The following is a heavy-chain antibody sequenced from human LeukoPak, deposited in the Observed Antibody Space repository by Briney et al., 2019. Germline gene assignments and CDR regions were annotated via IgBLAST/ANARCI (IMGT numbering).Heavy chain of an antibody. CDR1: GFTFSSYT. D-gene: IGHD2-15*01. V-gene: IGHV3-21*01. J-gene: IGHJ4*02. Sequence: PGGSLRLSCVASGFTFSSYTINWVRQAPGKGLQWVSSISSGSNHIYYADSVQGRFTISRDNAKNSLYLQMNSLTAEDTAVYYCARGGMLPLDFWGQGTLVTVSS. CDR3: ARGGMLPLDF. CDR2: ISSGSNHI.